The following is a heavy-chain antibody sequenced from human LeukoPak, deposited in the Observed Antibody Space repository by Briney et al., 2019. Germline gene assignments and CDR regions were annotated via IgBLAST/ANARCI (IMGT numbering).Heavy chain of an antibody. Sequence: GRSLRLSCAASGFTFSSYAMHWVRQAPGKGLEWVAVISYDGSNKYYADSVKGRFTISRDNSKNTLYLQMNSLRAEDTAVYYCHGWQWLVRLPNDYWGQGTLVTVSS. CDR2: ISYDGSNK. D-gene: IGHD6-19*01. V-gene: IGHV3-30*04. J-gene: IGHJ4*02. CDR1: GFTFSSYA. CDR3: HGWQWLVRLPNDY.